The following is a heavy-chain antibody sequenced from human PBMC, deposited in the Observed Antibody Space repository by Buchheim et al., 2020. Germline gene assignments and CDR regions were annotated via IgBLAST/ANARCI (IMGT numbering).Heavy chain of an antibody. J-gene: IGHJ4*02. Sequence: QVLLVEPGGGLVRPGGSLRLSCAASGFIFSDNYMSWIRQAPGKGLEWVSDISSSSSYTNYAESVKGRFTISRDNAKNSLYLQMNSLRAEDTAIYYCARLVTGWYDYWGQGTL. CDR1: GFIFSDNY. V-gene: IGHV3-11*05. CDR2: ISSSSSYT. CDR3: ARLVTGWYDY. D-gene: IGHD6-19*01.